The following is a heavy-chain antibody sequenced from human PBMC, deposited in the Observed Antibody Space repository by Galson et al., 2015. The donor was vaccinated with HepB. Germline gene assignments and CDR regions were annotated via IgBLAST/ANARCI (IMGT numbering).Heavy chain of an antibody. Sequence: CAISGDSVSSNSAAWNWIRQSPSRGLEWLGRTCYRSKWYNDYAESVKSRMTIKPDTSKNEFSLQLNSVTPEDTAVYYCARDPSGRYWGGWFDLWGQGIPVTVSS. D-gene: IGHD3-10*01. V-gene: IGHV6-1*01. CDR2: TCYRSKWYN. J-gene: IGHJ5*02. CDR3: ARDPSGRYWGGWFDL. CDR1: GDSVSSNSAA.